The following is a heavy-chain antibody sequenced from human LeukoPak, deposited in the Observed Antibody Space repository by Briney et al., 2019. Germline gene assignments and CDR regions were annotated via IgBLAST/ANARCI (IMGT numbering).Heavy chain of an antibody. CDR1: GFTFSSYG. Sequence: GGSLRLSCAASGFTFSSYGMHWVRQAPGKGLEWVAFIRYDGSNKYYADSVKGRFTISRDNSKNTLYLQRNSLRAEDTAVYYCANYGFWSGQRAFDIWGRGTMATVSS. CDR3: ANYGFWSGQRAFDI. J-gene: IGHJ3*02. D-gene: IGHD3-3*01. CDR2: IRYDGSNK. V-gene: IGHV3-30*02.